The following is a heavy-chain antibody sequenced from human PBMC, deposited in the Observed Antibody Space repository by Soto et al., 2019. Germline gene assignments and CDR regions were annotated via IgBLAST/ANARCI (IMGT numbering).Heavy chain of an antibody. CDR3: AKDARSYCSGGSCYPDAFDI. D-gene: IGHD2-15*01. CDR1: GFTFSSYG. CDR2: ISYDGSNK. J-gene: IGHJ3*02. V-gene: IGHV3-30*18. Sequence: GGSLRLSCAASGFTFSSYGMHWVRQAPGKGLEYVLVISYDGSNKYYADSLKGRFTISRDNSKNTLFLQMNSLRAEDTAVYYCAKDARSYCSGGSCYPDAFDIWGQGTMVTVSS.